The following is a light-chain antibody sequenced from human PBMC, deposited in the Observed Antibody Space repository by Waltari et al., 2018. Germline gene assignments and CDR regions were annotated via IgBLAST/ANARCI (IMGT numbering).Light chain of an antibody. V-gene: IGKV1-5*03. CDR2: KAS. J-gene: IGKJ1*01. Sequence: DIQMTQSPSTLSASVGDTVTLTCRASQSIRSWLAWYQQKPGKAPKLLIYKASTLESGVPSRFSGSGSGTEFTLTISRLQPDDFATYYCQQYDSFRTFGQGTKVEVK. CDR3: QQYDSFRT. CDR1: QSIRSW.